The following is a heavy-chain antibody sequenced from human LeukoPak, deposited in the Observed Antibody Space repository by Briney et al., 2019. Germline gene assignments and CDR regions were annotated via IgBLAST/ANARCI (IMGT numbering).Heavy chain of an antibody. CDR3: ARVGTMIVVDY. CDR2: ISSSSSYI. CDR1: GFTFSGYS. Sequence: GGSLRLSCAASGFTFSGYSMNWLRQAPGKELEWVSSISSSSSYIYYAVSVKGRFTISRDNAKNSLYLQMNSLRAEDTAVYYCARVGTMIVVDYWGQGTLVIVSS. J-gene: IGHJ4*02. V-gene: IGHV3-21*01. D-gene: IGHD3-22*01.